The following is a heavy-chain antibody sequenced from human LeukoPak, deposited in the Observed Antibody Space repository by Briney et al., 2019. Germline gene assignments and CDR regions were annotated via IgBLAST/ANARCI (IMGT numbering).Heavy chain of an antibody. D-gene: IGHD3-10*01. CDR1: GGSFSGFY. CDR3: ARSEGFGESLFDY. Sequence: SDTLSLTCAVYGGSFSGFYWSWIRQPAGKGLEWIGRIYTSGSTNYNPSLKSRVTMSVDTSKNQFSLKLSSVTAADTAVYYCARSEGFGESLFDYWGQGTLVTVSS. CDR2: IYTSGST. V-gene: IGHV4-59*10. J-gene: IGHJ4*02.